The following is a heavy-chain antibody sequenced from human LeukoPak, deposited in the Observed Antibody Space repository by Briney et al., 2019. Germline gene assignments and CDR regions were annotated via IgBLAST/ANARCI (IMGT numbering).Heavy chain of an antibody. J-gene: IGHJ4*02. CDR1: GYTFTNYY. Sequence: ASVTVSCTTSGYTFTNYYVHWVRQAPRQGLEWMGIIKPSGRGTTYAQKFQGRVTMTRDTPTSTVYMELSSLRSEDTALYYCARQYSSGYFFLDYWGQGTLVTVSS. V-gene: IGHV1-46*01. D-gene: IGHD6-25*01. CDR2: IKPSGRGT. CDR3: ARQYSSGYFFLDY.